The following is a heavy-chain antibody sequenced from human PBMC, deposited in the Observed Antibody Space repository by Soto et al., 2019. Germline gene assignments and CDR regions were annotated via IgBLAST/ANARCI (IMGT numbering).Heavy chain of an antibody. CDR2: MNPNSGNT. CDR1: GYTFTSYD. D-gene: IGHD3-3*01. Sequence: GASVKVSCKASGYTFTSYDINWVRQATGQGLEWMGWMNPNSGNTGYAQKFQGRVTMTRNTSISTAYMELSSLRSEDTAVYYCARGLEKLRFLEWLPGYWGQGTLVTVPQ. V-gene: IGHV1-8*01. CDR3: ARGLEKLRFLEWLPGY. J-gene: IGHJ4*02.